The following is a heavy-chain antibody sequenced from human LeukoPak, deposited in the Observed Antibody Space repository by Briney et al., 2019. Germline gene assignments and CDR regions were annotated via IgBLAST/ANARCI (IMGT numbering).Heavy chain of an antibody. D-gene: IGHD4-17*01. CDR2: IYHSGST. CDR3: ARQDYGRAFDI. J-gene: IGHJ3*02. Sequence: PSETLSLTCTVSGYSISSGYYWGWIRQPPGKGLEWIGSIYHSGSTYYNPSLKSRVTISVDTSKNQFSLKLSSVTAADTAVYYCARQDYGRAFDIWGQGTMATVSS. CDR1: GYSISSGYY. V-gene: IGHV4-38-2*02.